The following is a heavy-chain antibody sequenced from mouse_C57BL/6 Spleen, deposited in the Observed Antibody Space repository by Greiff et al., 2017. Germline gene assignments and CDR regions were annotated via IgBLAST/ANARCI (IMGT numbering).Heavy chain of an antibody. D-gene: IGHD2-5*01. CDR3: AGAYYSNYDWFAY. Sequence: QVQLQQSGPELVKPGASVKISCKASGYAFSSSWMNWVKQRPGKGLEWIGRIYPGDGDTNYNGKFKGKATLTADKSSSTAYMQLSSLTSEDSAFYFGAGAYYSNYDWFAYWGQGTLVTVSA. CDR2: IYPGDGDT. CDR1: GYAFSSSW. V-gene: IGHV1-82*01. J-gene: IGHJ3*01.